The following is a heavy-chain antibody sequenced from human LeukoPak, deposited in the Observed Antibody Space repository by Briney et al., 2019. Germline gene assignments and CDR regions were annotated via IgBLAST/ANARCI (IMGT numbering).Heavy chain of an antibody. CDR2: ISYDGSNK. CDR3: AKWGGFAAYCGGDCYSVDY. V-gene: IGHV3-30*18. D-gene: IGHD2-21*02. J-gene: IGHJ4*02. Sequence: PGGSLRLSCAASGFTFSSYGMHWVRQAPGKGLEWVAVISYDGSNKYYADSVKGRFTISRDNSKNTLYPQMNSLRAEDTAVYYCAKWGGFAAYCGGDCYSVDYWGQGTLVTVSS. CDR1: GFTFSSYG.